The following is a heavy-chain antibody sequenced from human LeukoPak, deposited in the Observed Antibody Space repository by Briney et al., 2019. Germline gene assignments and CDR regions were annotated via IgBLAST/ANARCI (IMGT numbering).Heavy chain of an antibody. V-gene: IGHV1-69*01. CDR1: GDSFTFSSHA. CDR2: LIPIYGSA. J-gene: IGHJ3*02. Sequence: SVTVSCKASGDSFTFSSHAISWLRQAPGQGLEWMGGLIPIYGSANYAPKFQGRVTITSDESTRTVYMELSSLRPEDSAVHYCAGFFYDNSGDAFDIWGQGTMVSVSS. D-gene: IGHD3-22*01. CDR3: AGFFYDNSGDAFDI.